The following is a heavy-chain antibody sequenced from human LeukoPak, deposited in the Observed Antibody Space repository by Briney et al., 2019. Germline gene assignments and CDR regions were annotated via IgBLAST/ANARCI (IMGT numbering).Heavy chain of an antibody. CDR2: INHSGST. CDR1: GGSISSTSYY. V-gene: IGHV4-39*07. CDR3: ARAGYSYGPPGDAFDI. Sequence: SETLSLTCTVSGGSISSTSYYWSWIRQPPGKGLEWIGEINHSGSTNYNPSLKSRVTISVDTSKNQFSLKLSSVTAADTAVYYCARAGYSYGPPGDAFDIWGQGTMVTISS. J-gene: IGHJ3*02. D-gene: IGHD5-18*01.